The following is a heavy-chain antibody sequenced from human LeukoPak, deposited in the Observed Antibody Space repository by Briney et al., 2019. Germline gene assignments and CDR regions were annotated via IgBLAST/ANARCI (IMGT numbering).Heavy chain of an antibody. CDR1: GFTFSDYY. Sequence: GGSLRLSCAASGFTFSDYYMSWIRQAPGKGLEWVSYISSSGSTIYYADSVKGRFTIFRDNAKNFLYLQLSSLRPEDTALYYCAKHLTATNTYIFFGLDVWGQGTSVTVSS. J-gene: IGHJ6*02. CDR3: AKHLTATNTYIFFGLDV. V-gene: IGHV3-11*01. D-gene: IGHD1-26*01. CDR2: ISSSGSTI.